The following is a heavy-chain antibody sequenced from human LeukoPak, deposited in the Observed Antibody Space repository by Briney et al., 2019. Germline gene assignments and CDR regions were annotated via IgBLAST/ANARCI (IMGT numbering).Heavy chain of an antibody. CDR1: GFTFSSYS. CDR2: ISSSSTI. CDR3: ARDQALAF. D-gene: IGHD5-12*01. V-gene: IGHV3-48*04. J-gene: IGHJ4*02. Sequence: GGSLRLSCAASGFTFSSYSMNWVRQAPGKGLEWVSYISSSSTIYYADSVKGRFTISRDNAENSLYLQMNSPRAEDTAVYYSARDQALAFWGQGTLVTVSP.